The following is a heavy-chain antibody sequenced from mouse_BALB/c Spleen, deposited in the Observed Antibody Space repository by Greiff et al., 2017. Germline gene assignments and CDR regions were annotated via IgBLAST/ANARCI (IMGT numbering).Heavy chain of an antibody. CDR2: IYPGDGDT. V-gene: IGHV1-80*01. J-gene: IGHJ2*01. Sequence: QVQLQQSGAELVRPGSSVKISCKASGYAFSSYWMNWVKQRPGQGLEWIGQIYPGDGDTNYNGKFKGKATLTADKSSSTAYMQLSSLTSEASAVYFCARSLLRPNIYFDYWGQGTTLTVSS. CDR3: ARSLLRPNIYFDY. D-gene: IGHD1-2*01. CDR1: GYAFSSYW.